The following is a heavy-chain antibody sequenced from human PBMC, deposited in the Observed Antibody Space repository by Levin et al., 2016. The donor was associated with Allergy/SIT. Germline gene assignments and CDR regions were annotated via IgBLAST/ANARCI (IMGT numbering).Heavy chain of an antibody. CDR2: IIPILGIA. CDR1: GGTFSSYT. Sequence: SVKVSCKASGGTFSSYTISWVRQAPGQGLEWLGRIIPILGIANYAQKFQGRVTITADKSTSTAYMELSSLRSEDTAVYYCARAEYSSSGNWFDPWGQGTLVTVSS. V-gene: IGHV1-69*02. D-gene: IGHD6-6*01. J-gene: IGHJ5*02. CDR3: ARAEYSSSGNWFDP.